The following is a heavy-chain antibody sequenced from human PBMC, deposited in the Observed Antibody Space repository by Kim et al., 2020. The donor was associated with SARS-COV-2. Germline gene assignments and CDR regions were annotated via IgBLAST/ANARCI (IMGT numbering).Heavy chain of an antibody. Sequence: ASVKVSCKASGYTFTSYAMHWVRQAPGQRLEWMGWLNTGNGNTKYSQKFQGRVTSTRDTSATTAYMELSSLRSEDTAVYYCARAVSSGWYEADYWGQGTLVTVSS. V-gene: IGHV1-3*04. J-gene: IGHJ4*02. CDR1: GYTFTSYA. CDR3: ARAVSSGWYEADY. CDR2: LNTGNGNT. D-gene: IGHD6-19*01.